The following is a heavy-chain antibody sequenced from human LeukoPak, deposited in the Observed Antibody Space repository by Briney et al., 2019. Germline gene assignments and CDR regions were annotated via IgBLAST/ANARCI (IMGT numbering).Heavy chain of an antibody. CDR3: ARVRYDSSGYQGAFDI. CDR2: ICHSGST. J-gene: IGHJ3*02. D-gene: IGHD3-22*01. Sequence: SETLSLTCTVSGYSVSSGYYWGWIRQPPGKGLEWIGSICHSGSTYYNPSLKSRVTISVDTSKNQFSLKLSSVTAADTAVYYCARVRYDSSGYQGAFDIWGQGTMVTVSS. V-gene: IGHV4-38-2*02. CDR1: GYSVSSGYY.